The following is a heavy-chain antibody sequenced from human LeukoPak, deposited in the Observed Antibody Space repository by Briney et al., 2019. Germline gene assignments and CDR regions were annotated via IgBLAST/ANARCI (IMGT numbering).Heavy chain of an antibody. CDR1: GGSFSGYY. Sequence: PSETLSLTRAVYGGSFSGYYWSWMRQPPGKGLEWIGEINHSGSTNYNPSLKGRVTISVDTSKNQFSLKLSSVTAADTTMYYCAGHRTAYYFDYWGQGTLVTVSS. J-gene: IGHJ4*02. V-gene: IGHV4-34*01. CDR2: INHSGST. CDR3: AGHRTAYYFDY.